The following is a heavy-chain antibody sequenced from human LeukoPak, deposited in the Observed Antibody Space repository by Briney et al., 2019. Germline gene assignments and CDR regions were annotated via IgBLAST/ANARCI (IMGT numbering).Heavy chain of an antibody. CDR3: ARDQHRFDFWSGYLPSAFDI. V-gene: IGHV3-21*01. Sequence: GGSLRLSCAASGFTFSSYSMNWVRQAPGKGLEWVSSISSSSSYIYYADSVKGRFTISRDNAKNSLYLQMNSLRAEDTAVYYCARDQHRFDFWSGYLPSAFDIWGQGTMVTVSS. CDR2: ISSSSSYI. J-gene: IGHJ3*02. D-gene: IGHD3-3*01. CDR1: GFTFSSYS.